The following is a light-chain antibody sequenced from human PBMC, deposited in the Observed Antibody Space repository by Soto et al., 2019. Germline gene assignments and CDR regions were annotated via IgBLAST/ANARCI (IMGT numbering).Light chain of an antibody. CDR2: EVT. CDR1: SRDIGDYDY. V-gene: IGLV2-14*01. Sequence: HSALTQPASLSGAPGQSITICCTGTSRDIGDYDYASWFQQHPGKAPKLMIYEVTERPSGVSNGFSGSKSGNTGCLNISGLQAEDEAEYYCSSYTHSNTMACVFGTGTKVTVL. J-gene: IGLJ1*01. CDR3: SSYTHSNTMACV.